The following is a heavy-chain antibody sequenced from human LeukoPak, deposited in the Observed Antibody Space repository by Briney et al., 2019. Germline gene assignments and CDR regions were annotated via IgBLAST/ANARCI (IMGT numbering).Heavy chain of an antibody. D-gene: IGHD3-22*01. CDR1: GFTFSSFG. V-gene: IGHV3-30*18. CDR3: AKAPGYYDSSVPFYFDY. J-gene: IGHJ4*02. CDR2: ISYDGSNK. Sequence: GGSLRLSCAASGFTFSSFGMHWVRQAPGKGLEWVAVISYDGSNKYFADSVKGRFTISRDNSKNTLYLQMNGLRAEDTAMYYCAKAPGYYDSSVPFYFDYWGQGTLVTVSS.